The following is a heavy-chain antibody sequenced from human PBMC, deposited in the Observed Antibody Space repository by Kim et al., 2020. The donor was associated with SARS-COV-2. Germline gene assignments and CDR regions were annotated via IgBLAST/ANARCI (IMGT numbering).Heavy chain of an antibody. Sequence: GESLKISCKGSGYSFTSYWIGWVRQMPGKGLEWMGNIYPGDSDTRYSPSFQGQVTISADKSISTAYLQWSSLKASDTAMYYCARQVYCSSTSCPRYYYYYYMDVWGKGTTVTVSS. V-gene: IGHV5-51*01. CDR1: GYSFTSYW. CDR2: IYPGDSDT. CDR3: ARQVYCSSTSCPRYYYYYYMDV. D-gene: IGHD2-2*01. J-gene: IGHJ6*03.